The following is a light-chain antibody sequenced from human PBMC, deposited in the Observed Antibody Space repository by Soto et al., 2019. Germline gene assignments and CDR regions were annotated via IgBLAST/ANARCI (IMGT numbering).Light chain of an antibody. CDR1: QSVSSY. V-gene: IGKV3-11*01. Sequence: EIVFTHSPFTLSLSPVERATLSFMASQSVSSYLALYQQKPGQAPRLLIYDASNRATGIPARFSGSGSGTDFTLTISSLEPEDFAVYYCQKRRNWQVTFGQGTRLEIK. CDR2: DAS. J-gene: IGKJ5*01. CDR3: QKRRNWQVT.